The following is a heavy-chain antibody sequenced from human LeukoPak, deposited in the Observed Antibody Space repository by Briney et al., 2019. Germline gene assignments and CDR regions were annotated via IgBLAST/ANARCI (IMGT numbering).Heavy chain of an antibody. CDR2: IYYSGST. J-gene: IGHJ3*02. CDR3: ARDNSQDAFDI. CDR1: GGSISSYY. D-gene: IGHD4-23*01. V-gene: IGHV4-59*13. Sequence: SETLSLTCTVSGGSISSYYWSWIRQPPGKGLEWIGYIYYSGSTNYNPSLKSRVTISVDTSKNQFSPKLSSVTAADTAVYYCARDNSQDAFDIWGQGTMVTVSS.